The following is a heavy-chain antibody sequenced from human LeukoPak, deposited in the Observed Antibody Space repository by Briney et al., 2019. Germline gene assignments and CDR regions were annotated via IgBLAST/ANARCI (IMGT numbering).Heavy chain of an antibody. Sequence: PSETLSLTCAVYGGSFSGYYWSWIRQPPGKGREWMGEFNHSGSTNYNPSLKSRVTISVDTSKNQFSLKLSSVTAADTAVYYCARGGVWGSYRPINYFDYWGQGTLVTVS. V-gene: IGHV4-34*01. CDR1: GGSFSGYY. J-gene: IGHJ4*02. CDR3: ARGGVWGSYRPINYFDY. CDR2: FNHSGST. D-gene: IGHD3-16*02.